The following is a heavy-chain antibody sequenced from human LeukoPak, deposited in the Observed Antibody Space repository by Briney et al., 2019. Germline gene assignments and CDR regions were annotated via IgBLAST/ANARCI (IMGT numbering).Heavy chain of an antibody. CDR2: ITSGTTYI. CDR1: GFTFSDYN. CDR3: ARWPYSSSYYFDY. Sequence: GGSLRLSCAASGFTFSDYNMNWVRQSPEKGLEWVSSITSGTTYIYYADSVRGRFTLSRDNAKDSLYLQMNSLRAEDTAVYYCARWPYSSSYYFDYWGQGTLVTVSS. J-gene: IGHJ4*02. V-gene: IGHV3-21*01. D-gene: IGHD6-6*01.